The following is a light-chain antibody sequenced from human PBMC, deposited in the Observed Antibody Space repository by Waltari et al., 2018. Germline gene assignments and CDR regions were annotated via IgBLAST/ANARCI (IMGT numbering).Light chain of an antibody. V-gene: IGKV3-20*01. CDR1: QSVSSSY. Sequence: DIVYTPPPGPLPLSLGESANPPCRASQSVSSSYLAWYQQKPGQAPRLLIYGASSRATGIPDRFSGSGSGTDFTLTISRLEPEDFAVYYCQQYGSSPPFGGGTKVEIK. J-gene: IGKJ4*01. CDR3: QQYGSSPP. CDR2: GAS.